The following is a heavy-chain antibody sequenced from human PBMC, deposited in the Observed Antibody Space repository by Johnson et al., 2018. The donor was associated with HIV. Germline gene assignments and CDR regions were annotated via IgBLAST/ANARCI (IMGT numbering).Heavy chain of an antibody. J-gene: IGHJ3*02. V-gene: IGHV3-66*02. CDR1: GFTVSSNY. D-gene: IGHD1-26*01. CDR2: IYSGGST. Sequence: VQLVESGGGLVKPGGSLRLSCAASGFTVSSNYMSWVRQDPGKGLEWVSVIYSGGSTYYADSVKGRFTISRDNSKNTLYLQMNSLRAEDTAVYYCAREGSGSWLDAFDIWGQGTMVTVSS. CDR3: AREGSGSWLDAFDI.